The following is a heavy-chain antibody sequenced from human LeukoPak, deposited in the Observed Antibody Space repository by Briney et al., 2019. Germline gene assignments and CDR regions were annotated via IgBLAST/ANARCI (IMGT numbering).Heavy chain of an antibody. D-gene: IGHD3-10*01. V-gene: IGHV4-34*01. CDR1: SGSFSGYY. CDR2: IKDGGIT. Sequence: PSETLSLTCAVYSGSFSGYYWSWLRPTPGKGLEWIGEIKDGGITNYNPSLRSRVTISKDTSNNQMSLNLHSATAADTAVYYCVRGFSGVVGDHWGQGTLVTVSS. CDR3: VRGFSGVVGDH. J-gene: IGHJ4*02.